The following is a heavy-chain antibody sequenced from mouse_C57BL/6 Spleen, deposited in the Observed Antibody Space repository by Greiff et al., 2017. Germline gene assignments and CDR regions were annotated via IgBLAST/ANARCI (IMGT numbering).Heavy chain of an antibody. J-gene: IGHJ2*01. CDR3: ATWVGYYDDVVYYD. V-gene: IGHV1-52*01. CDR1: GYTFTSYW. CDR2: IDPSDSET. Sequence: QVQLQQPGAELVRPGSSVKLSCKASGYTFTSYWMHWVKQRPVQGLEWIGNIDPSDSETHYNQKFKDKATLTVDKSSSTAYMPLSSLTSEDSAVYYGATWVGYYDDVVYYDWGQGTTLTVSS. D-gene: IGHD1-1*01.